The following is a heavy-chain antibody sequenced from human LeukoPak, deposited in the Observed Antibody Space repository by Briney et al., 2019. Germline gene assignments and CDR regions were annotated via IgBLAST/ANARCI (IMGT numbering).Heavy chain of an antibody. Sequence: GASVTVSCKASGYTFISYGISWVRQAPGQGLEWMGWISAYNGNTNYAQKLQGRVTMTTDTSTSTAYMELRSLRSDDTAVYYCARDGGLYCSSTSCSPRGLDYWGQGTLVTVSS. CDR3: ARDGGLYCSSTSCSPRGLDY. CDR2: ISAYNGNT. J-gene: IGHJ4*02. CDR1: GYTFISYG. V-gene: IGHV1-18*01. D-gene: IGHD2-2*01.